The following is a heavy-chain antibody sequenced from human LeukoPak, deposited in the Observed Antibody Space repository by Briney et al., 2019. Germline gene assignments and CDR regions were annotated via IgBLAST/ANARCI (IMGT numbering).Heavy chain of an antibody. CDR1: GGSISSGGYY. D-gene: IGHD3-22*01. CDR2: IYHSGST. Sequence: SETLSLTCTVSGGSISSGGYYWSWIRQPPGKGLEWIGYIYHSGSTYYNPSLKSRVTISVDTSNNQFSLKLSSVTAADTAVYYCEREGATYYYDTSGYRTPSGSWGQGTLVTVSS. V-gene: IGHV4-30-2*01. CDR3: EREGATYYYDTSGYRTPSGS. J-gene: IGHJ5*02.